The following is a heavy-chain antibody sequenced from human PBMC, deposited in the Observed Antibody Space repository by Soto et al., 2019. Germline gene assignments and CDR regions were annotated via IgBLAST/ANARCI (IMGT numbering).Heavy chain of an antibody. J-gene: IGHJ4*02. CDR2: VSGSGATT. CDR3: AKGDCSGTSCHLRGPFDS. D-gene: IGHD2-15*01. V-gene: IGHV3-23*01. Sequence: PGGSLRLSCAASGFTFNNYAMTWVRQAPGVGLEWVSTVSGSGATTYYTDSVKGRFTISRDNSKHTLSLQMNSLRADDTAMYYCAKGDCSGTSCHLRGPFDSWGPGTLVTVAS. CDR1: GFTFNNYA.